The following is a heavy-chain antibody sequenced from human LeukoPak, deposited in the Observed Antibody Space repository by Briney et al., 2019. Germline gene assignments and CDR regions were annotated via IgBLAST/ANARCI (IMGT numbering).Heavy chain of an antibody. CDR1: GFTFDDYA. V-gene: IGHV3-9*01. D-gene: IGHD2-2*01. CDR3: AKDIRYRQYQLPCFDY. Sequence: GGSLRLSCAASGFTFDDYAMHWVRQAPGKGLEWVSGISWSSGTIGYADSVKGRFAISRDNAKNSLYLQMNSLRAEDTALYYCAKDIRYRQYQLPCFDYWGQGTLVTVSS. J-gene: IGHJ4*02. CDR2: ISWSSGTI.